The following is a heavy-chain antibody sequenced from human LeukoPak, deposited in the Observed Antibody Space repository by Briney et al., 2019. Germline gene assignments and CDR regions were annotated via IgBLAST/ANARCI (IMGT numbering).Heavy chain of an antibody. D-gene: IGHD3-22*01. Sequence: GGSLRLSCAASGFSFNSYAMTWVRQAPGKGLEWVSAISGSGGSTFYADSVKGRFTISRDNSKNTLYLQMNSLRAEDTAVYYCARETLYYYDSSGYYWPAFDYWGQGTLVTVSS. CDR3: ARETLYYYDSSGYYWPAFDY. CDR2: ISGSGGST. J-gene: IGHJ4*02. V-gene: IGHV3-23*01. CDR1: GFSFNSYA.